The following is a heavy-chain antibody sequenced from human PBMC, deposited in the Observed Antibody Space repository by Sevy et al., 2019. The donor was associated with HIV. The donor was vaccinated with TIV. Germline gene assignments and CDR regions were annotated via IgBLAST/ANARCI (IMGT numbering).Heavy chain of an antibody. CDR2: IRDDGSKK. D-gene: IGHD3-16*01. V-gene: IGHV3-30*02. CDR3: VKRETWGGFLDY. J-gene: IGHJ4*01. CDR1: GFNFRSYG. Sequence: GGSLRLSCAASGFNFRSYGMHWVRQTPGKGLDWVAYIRDDGSKKFYTDSVKGRFTISRDNSKKTQYLQMNSLRHEDTAIYYCVKRETWGGFLDYWGQGNLVTVSS.